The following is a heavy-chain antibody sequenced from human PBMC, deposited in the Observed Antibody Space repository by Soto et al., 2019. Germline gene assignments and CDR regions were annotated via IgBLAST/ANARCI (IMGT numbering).Heavy chain of an antibody. D-gene: IGHD6-19*01. CDR2: VYYSGST. CDR3: VRRGGAVAGTSRFDS. J-gene: IGHJ4*02. V-gene: IGHV4-39*01. Sequence: QLQLQESGPGLVKPSETLSRTCTVSGGSISSSSYFWGCIRQPPGKGLEWIGTVYYSGSTYYNPSLRSRVTISVDTSKNQFSLKLSTVTAADTAVYYCVRRGGAVAGTSRFDSWGQGMLVTVSS. CDR1: GGSISSSSYF.